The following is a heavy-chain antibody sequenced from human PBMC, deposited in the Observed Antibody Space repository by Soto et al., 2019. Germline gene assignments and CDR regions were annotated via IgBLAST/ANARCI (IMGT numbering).Heavy chain of an antibody. Sequence: SETLSRTCTVSGGSISSSSYYWGWIRQPPGKGLEWIGSIYYSGSTYYNPSLKSRVTISVDTSKNQFSLKLSSVTAADTAVYYCARRGDSSGYFLYYFDYWGQGTLVTVSS. CDR1: GGSISSSSYY. CDR2: IYYSGST. D-gene: IGHD3-22*01. J-gene: IGHJ4*02. CDR3: ARRGDSSGYFLYYFDY. V-gene: IGHV4-39*01.